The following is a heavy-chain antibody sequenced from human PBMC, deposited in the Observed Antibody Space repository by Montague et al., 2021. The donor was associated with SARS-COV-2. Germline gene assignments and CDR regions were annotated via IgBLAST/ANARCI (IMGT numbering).Heavy chain of an antibody. Sequence: PALVKPTQTLTLTCTFSGFSLSTSGMCVSWIRQPPGKALEWLALIDWDDDEYYSTSLKTRLTISKDTSNNQVVLTMTNMDPVDTATYYCARMFYDILTGYRNFDYWGQGTLVTVSS. CDR1: GFSLSTSGMC. D-gene: IGHD3-9*01. J-gene: IGHJ4*02. V-gene: IGHV2-70*01. CDR2: IDWDDDE. CDR3: ARMFYDILTGYRNFDY.